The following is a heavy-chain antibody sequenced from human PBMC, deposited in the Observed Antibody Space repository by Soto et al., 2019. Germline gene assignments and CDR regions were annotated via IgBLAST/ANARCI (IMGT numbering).Heavy chain of an antibody. CDR1: GGSISSGDYY. Sequence: QVQLQESGPGLVKPSQTLSLTCTVSGGSISSGDYYWSWIRQPPGKGLEWIGYIYYSGSTYYNPSLKSRVTISVDTSKNQFSLKLSSVTAADTAVYYCARDQGLYYYGSGRNADAFDIWGQGTMVTVSS. CDR2: IYYSGST. D-gene: IGHD3-10*01. V-gene: IGHV4-30-4*01. J-gene: IGHJ3*02. CDR3: ARDQGLYYYGSGRNADAFDI.